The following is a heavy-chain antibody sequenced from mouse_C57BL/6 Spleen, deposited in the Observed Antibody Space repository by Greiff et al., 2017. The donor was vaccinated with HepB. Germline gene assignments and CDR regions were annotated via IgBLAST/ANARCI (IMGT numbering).Heavy chain of an antibody. CDR2: IYPGSGST. V-gene: IGHV1-55*01. CDR3: AREKVYYGNPYAMDY. D-gene: IGHD2-1*01. J-gene: IGHJ4*01. Sequence: QVQLQQPGAELVKPGASVKMSCKASGYTFTSYWITWVKQRPGQGLEWIGDIYPGSGSTNYNEKFKSKATLTVDTSSSTAYMQLSSLTSEDSAVYYCAREKVYYGNPYAMDYWGQGTSVTVSS. CDR1: GYTFTSYW.